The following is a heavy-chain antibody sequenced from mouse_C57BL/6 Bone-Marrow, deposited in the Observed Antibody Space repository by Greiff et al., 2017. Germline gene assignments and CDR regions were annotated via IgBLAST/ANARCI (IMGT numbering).Heavy chain of an antibody. CDR2: IDPSDSET. CDR3: ASHYDGYAMDY. V-gene: IGHV1-52*01. Sequence: QVQLQQPGAELVRPGSSVKLSCKASGYTFTSYWMHWVKQRPIQGLEWIGNIDPSDSETHYNQKFKDKATLTVDKSSSTAYMQLSSLTSEDSAVYYCASHYDGYAMDYWGQGTSVTVSS. J-gene: IGHJ4*01. CDR1: GYTFTSYW. D-gene: IGHD1-2*01.